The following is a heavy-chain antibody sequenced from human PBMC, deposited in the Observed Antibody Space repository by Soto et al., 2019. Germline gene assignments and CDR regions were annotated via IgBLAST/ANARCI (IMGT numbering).Heavy chain of an antibody. CDR1: GFTFSSYA. Sequence: EVQLLESGGGLVQPGGSLRLSCAASGFTFSSYAMSWVRQAPGKGLEWVSAISGSGGSTYYADSVKGRFTISRDNSKNTLYLQMNSLRAEDTAVYYCARGSPGKDIVVVPAGVFDYWGQGTLVTVSS. J-gene: IGHJ4*02. D-gene: IGHD2-2*01. V-gene: IGHV3-23*01. CDR2: ISGSGGST. CDR3: ARGSPGKDIVVVPAGVFDY.